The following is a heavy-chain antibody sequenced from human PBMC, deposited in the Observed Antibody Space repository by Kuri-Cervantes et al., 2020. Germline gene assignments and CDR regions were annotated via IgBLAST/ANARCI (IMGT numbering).Heavy chain of an antibody. CDR3: AGVSYGGYINDY. CDR1: GFTFSDYY. Sequence: GESLKISCAASGFTFSDYYMSWIRQAPGKGLEWVSYISSSGSTIYYADSVKGRFTISRDNAKNSLYLQMNSLRAEDTAVYYCAGVSYGGYINDYWGQGTLVTVSS. D-gene: IGHD4-17*01. J-gene: IGHJ4*02. V-gene: IGHV3-11*01. CDR2: ISSSGSTI.